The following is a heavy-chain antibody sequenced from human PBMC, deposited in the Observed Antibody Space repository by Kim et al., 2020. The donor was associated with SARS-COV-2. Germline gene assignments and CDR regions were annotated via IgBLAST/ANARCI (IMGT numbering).Heavy chain of an antibody. CDR1: GYSISSGYY. J-gene: IGHJ6*02. Sequence: SETLSLTCTVSGYSISSGYYWGWIRQPPGKGLEWIGSIYHSGSTYYNPSLKSRVTISVDTSKNQFSLKLSSVTAADTAVYYCARDATYYDILTGYYNYYYYGMDVWGQGTTVTVSS. V-gene: IGHV4-38-2*02. D-gene: IGHD3-9*01. CDR2: IYHSGST. CDR3: ARDATYYDILTGYYNYYYYGMDV.